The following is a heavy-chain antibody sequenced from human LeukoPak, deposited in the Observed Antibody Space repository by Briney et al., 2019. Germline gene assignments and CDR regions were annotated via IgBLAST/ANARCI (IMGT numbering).Heavy chain of an antibody. CDR3: ARQHDSYYYYYIDV. V-gene: IGHV4-38-2*01. Sequence: SETLSLTCAVSGYSISNDYYWVWIRQPPGRGLEWIGSLYHSDSAYYNTSLRSRVSMSVDTSKNQFSLTLSFVTAADTAVYYCARQHDSYYYYYIDVWGSGTTVTVSS. J-gene: IGHJ6*03. CDR2: LYHSDSA. CDR1: GYSISNDYY.